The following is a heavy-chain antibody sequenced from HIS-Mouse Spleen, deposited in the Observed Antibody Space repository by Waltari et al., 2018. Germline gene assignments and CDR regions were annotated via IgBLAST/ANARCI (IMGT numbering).Heavy chain of an antibody. J-gene: IGHJ4*02. V-gene: IGHV3-30*18. CDR1: GFTFSSYG. D-gene: IGHD1-26*01. CDR2: ISYDGSNK. CDR3: AKEGGPYSGSYFDY. Sequence: QVQLVESGGGVVQPGRSLRLSCAASGFTFSSYGMHWVRQAPGKGLGGVEVISYDGSNKCYADAVKGRFTISRDNSKNTLYLQMNSLRAEDTAVYYCAKEGGPYSGSYFDYWGQGTLVTVSS.